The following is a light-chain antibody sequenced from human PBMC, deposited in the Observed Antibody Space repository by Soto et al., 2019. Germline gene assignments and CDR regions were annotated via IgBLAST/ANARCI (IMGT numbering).Light chain of an antibody. CDR3: SSYTTSSTRV. CDR2: EVT. Sequence: QPLLTQPASWSGSAGQSIAISCTGSSSDVGIYNYVSWYQQHPGKVPKLIIYEVTSRSSGVSIRFSGSKSGNTASLTISGLQPEDEADYYCSSYTTSSTRVFGTGTKVNVL. J-gene: IGLJ1*01. CDR1: SSDVGIYNY. V-gene: IGLV2-14*01.